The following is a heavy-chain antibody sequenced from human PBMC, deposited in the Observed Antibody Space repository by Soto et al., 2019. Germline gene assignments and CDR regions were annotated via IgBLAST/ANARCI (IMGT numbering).Heavy chain of an antibody. CDR2: ISGSGGST. CDR1: GFTFSSHA. V-gene: IGHV3-23*01. J-gene: IGHJ4*02. Sequence: HPGGSLRLSCAASGFTFSSHAMSWVRQAPGKGLEWVSAISGSGGSTYYADSVKGRFTISRDNSKNTLYLQMNSLRAEDTAVYYCAKSIGHITMIVVVIKNFDYWGQGTLVTVSS. CDR3: AKSIGHITMIVVVIKNFDY. D-gene: IGHD3-22*01.